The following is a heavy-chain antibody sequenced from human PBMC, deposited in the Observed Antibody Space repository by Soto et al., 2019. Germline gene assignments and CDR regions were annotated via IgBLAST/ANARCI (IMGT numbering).Heavy chain of an antibody. CDR2: ITGSGESS. D-gene: IGHD2-15*01. V-gene: IGHV3-23*01. CDR3: AKAGGDCSGGSCYSGQGDY. CDR1: GFTFSTYA. Sequence: EVQLLESGGGLVQPGGSLRLSCEASGFTFSTYAMSWVRQAPGKGLELVSGITGSGESSYYADSVKGRFTISRDNSKNALYLHMNSLRGEDTAVYYCAKAGGDCSGGSCYSGQGDYWGQGTLVTVSS. J-gene: IGHJ4*02.